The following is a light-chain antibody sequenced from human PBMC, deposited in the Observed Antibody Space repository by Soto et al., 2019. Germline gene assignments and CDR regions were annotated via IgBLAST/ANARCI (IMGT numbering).Light chain of an antibody. CDR2: AS. J-gene: IGKJ4*01. CDR3: QQSYSTPVT. CDR1: QSISSY. Sequence: DIQMAQYPSSLSASVGDRVTITCRASQSISSYLNWYQQKPGKAPKLLIYASSLQSGVSSRFSGSGSGTDFTLTISSLQPEDFATYYCQQSYSTPVTFGGGTKVEIK. V-gene: IGKV1-39*01.